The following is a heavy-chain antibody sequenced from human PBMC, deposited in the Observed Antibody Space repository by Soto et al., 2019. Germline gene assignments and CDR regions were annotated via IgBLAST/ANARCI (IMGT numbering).Heavy chain of an antibody. J-gene: IGHJ5*01. V-gene: IGHV4-30-4*01. CDR3: ARLYLSGQMYIIPWPRNWIDS. CDR2: IYYSGNT. D-gene: IGHD2-2*02. CDR1: GGSISNENYY. Sequence: SETLSLTCTVSGGSISNENYYWNWIRQPPGKGLEWIGYIYYSGNTYYNPSLQSRLTISIDTSKDQFSLKLSSVTAADTAVYYCARLYLSGQMYIIPWPRNWIDSRDPGILVTVSS.